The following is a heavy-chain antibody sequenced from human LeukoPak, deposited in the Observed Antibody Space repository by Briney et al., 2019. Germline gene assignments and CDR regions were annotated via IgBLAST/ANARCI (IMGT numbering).Heavy chain of an antibody. CDR3: VRHAGRWLAPDH. V-gene: IGHV5-51*01. Sequence: GESLKISCKGSGYTFTKYWIGWVRQMPGKGLEWMGIIYPTDSYPRYSPSFQGQVTISVDKSMSTAYLQWSSLKASDTAMYYCVRHAGRWLAPDHWGQGTLVTISS. CDR1: GYTFTKYW. D-gene: IGHD6-19*01. J-gene: IGHJ4*02. CDR2: IYPTDSYP.